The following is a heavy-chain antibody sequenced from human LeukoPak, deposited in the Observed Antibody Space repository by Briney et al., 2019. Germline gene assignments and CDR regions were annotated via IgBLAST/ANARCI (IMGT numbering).Heavy chain of an antibody. CDR1: GFTFSDYY. CDR2: ISSSGSTI. J-gene: IGHJ5*02. V-gene: IGHV3-11*01. Sequence: PGGSLRLSCAASGFTFSDYYMSWIRQAPGKGLEWVSYISSSGSTIYYADSVKGRFTISRDNAKNSLYLQMNSLRAEDTAVYYCARHPSWSVVPAPNWFDPWGQGTLVTVSS. CDR3: ARHPSWSVVPAPNWFDP. D-gene: IGHD2-2*01.